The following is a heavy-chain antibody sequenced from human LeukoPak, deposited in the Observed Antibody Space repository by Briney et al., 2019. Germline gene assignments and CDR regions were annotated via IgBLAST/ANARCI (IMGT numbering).Heavy chain of an antibody. CDR2: ISWNSGKI. V-gene: IGHV3-9*03. J-gene: IGHJ4*02. CDR3: AKDRGYSSSFFEI. D-gene: IGHD6-13*01. Sequence: PGGSLRLSCAASGFTFSSYSMNWVRQAPGKGLEWVSGISWNSGKIDYADSVKGRFTISRDNAKNSLYLQMNSLRVEDMALYYCAKDRGYSSSFFEIWGQGTLVTVSS. CDR1: GFTFSSYS.